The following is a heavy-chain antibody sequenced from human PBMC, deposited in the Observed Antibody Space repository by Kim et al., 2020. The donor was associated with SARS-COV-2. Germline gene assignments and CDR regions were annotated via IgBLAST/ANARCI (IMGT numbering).Heavy chain of an antibody. CDR3: ASCGWFFPF. D-gene: IGHD6-19*01. Sequence: GGSLRLSCAASGFTFSSYYMSWVRQAPGRGLEWVADINNDGTTYYSVDSVEGRTTISSDNANNSLFQQMNRLSDDTTAVYRSASCGWFFPFWVQGTLV. V-gene: IGHV3-7*05. CDR1: GFTFSSYY. CDR2: INNDGTTY. J-gene: IGHJ1*01.